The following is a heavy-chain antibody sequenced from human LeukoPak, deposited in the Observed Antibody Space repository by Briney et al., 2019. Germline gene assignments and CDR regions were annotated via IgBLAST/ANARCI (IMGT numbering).Heavy chain of an antibody. J-gene: IGHJ3*02. Sequence: AGGSLRLSCAASRFTFNSYWMNWVRQAPGKGLEWVAIIKYDGSVKYYVDSVRGRFTISRDNARNSLYLQMHSLRAGDTAVYYCAKGGGRPLGDAYDIWGQGRMVTVSS. CDR2: IKYDGSVK. V-gene: IGHV3-7*01. CDR3: AKGGGRPLGDAYDI. CDR1: RFTFNSYW. D-gene: IGHD1-26*01.